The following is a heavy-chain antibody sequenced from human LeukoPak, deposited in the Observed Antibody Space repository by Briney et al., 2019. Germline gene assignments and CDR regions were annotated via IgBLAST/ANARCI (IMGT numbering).Heavy chain of an antibody. J-gene: IGHJ3*02. V-gene: IGHV4-61*08. CDR2: IHHSGGT. Sequence: SQTLSLTCTVSGGSISSGDYYWSWIRQPPGKGLEWIGEIHHSGGTNYNPSLKSRVTISVDKSNNQFSLKLSSVTAADTAVYYCAREQQLTFDIWGQGTMVTVSS. D-gene: IGHD6-13*01. CDR1: GGSISSGDYY. CDR3: AREQQLTFDI.